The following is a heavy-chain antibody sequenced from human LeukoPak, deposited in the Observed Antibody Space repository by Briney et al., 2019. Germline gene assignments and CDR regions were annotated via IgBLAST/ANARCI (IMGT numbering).Heavy chain of an antibody. D-gene: IGHD2-21*01. CDR2: IYDSENT. J-gene: IGHJ6*02. CDR3: ARITFVVEGYGMDV. CDR1: GVFISSSSYY. V-gene: IGHV4-39*07. Sequence: SETLSLTCTGSGVFISSSSYYWAWIRQPPGKGLEWIGSIYDSENTYYNPSLKSRVTISVDTSKNQFSLSLSSVTAADTAVYYCARITFVVEGYGMDVWGQGTTVTVSS.